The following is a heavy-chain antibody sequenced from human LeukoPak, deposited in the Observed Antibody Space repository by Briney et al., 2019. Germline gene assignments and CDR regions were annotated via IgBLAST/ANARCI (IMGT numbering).Heavy chain of an antibody. CDR3: ATMGAANFDH. CDR2: ISPYSGDT. Sequence: ASVKVSCKASGYTFTDCYIHWVRQAPGQGLEWLGWISPYSGDTNYAQKFQGRVTMTRDTSITTAYMEVRWLRSDGTAMYSCATMGAANFDHWGQGSLVTVSS. J-gene: IGHJ4*02. D-gene: IGHD1-26*01. CDR1: GYTFTDCY. V-gene: IGHV1-2*02.